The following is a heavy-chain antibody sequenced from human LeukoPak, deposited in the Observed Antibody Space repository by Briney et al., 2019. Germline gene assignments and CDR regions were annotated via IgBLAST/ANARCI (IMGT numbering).Heavy chain of an antibody. V-gene: IGHV1-18*01. CDR1: GYTFTTYG. CDR2: ISPYNGYT. D-gene: IGHD3-10*01. CDR3: ARDHWSHYYGSGGQNYFDP. Sequence: ASVKVSCKASGYTFTTYGISWVRQAPGQGLEWMGWISPYNGYTNYAQKLQGRVTMTTDTSTNTAYMDLRSLRSDGTAVYYCARDHWSHYYGSGGQNYFDPWGQGTLVIASS. J-gene: IGHJ5*02.